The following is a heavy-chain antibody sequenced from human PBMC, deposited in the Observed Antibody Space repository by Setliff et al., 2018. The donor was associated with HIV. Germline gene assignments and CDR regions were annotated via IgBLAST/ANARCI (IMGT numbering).Heavy chain of an antibody. Sequence: GESLRLSCAASGFNFANAWMSWVRQAPGKGPEWIGRFKSETDGGTIDYAAPVKGRFTISRDDSRNTLYLQLNSLRTDDTALYYCTVLGANSFELWGQGTMVTVSS. V-gene: IGHV3-15*01. CDR3: TVLGANSFEL. J-gene: IGHJ3*01. D-gene: IGHD1-26*01. CDR2: FKSETDGGTI. CDR1: GFNFANAW.